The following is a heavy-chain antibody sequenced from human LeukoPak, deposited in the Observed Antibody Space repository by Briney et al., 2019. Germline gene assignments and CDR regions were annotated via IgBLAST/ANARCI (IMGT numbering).Heavy chain of an antibody. V-gene: IGHV3-33*01. CDR1: GFTFSRYA. J-gene: IGHJ4*02. CDR3: ARVDTAMGSLDY. Sequence: PGRSLRLSCAASGFTFSRYAMHWVRQAPGKGLEGVAIIWYDGSNKNYVDSVKGRFTISRDNGKNTLYLQMNSLRAGDTAVYYCARVDTAMGSLDYWGQGILVTVSS. D-gene: IGHD5-18*01. CDR2: IWYDGSNK.